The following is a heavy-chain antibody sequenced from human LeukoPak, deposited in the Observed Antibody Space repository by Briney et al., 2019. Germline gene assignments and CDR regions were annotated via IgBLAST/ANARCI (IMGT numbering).Heavy chain of an antibody. J-gene: IGHJ4*02. CDR2: INGGGSPI. Sequence: GGSLRLSCTASGSTSGDDALNWVRQAPGKGLEWVAYINGGGSPIYYADSVRGRFTISRDNAKNSLYLQMNSLRAEDTAVYYCVRDNPRCCGVIPSNIDDYWGQGTLVTVSS. CDR3: VRDNPRCCGVIPSNIDDY. V-gene: IGHV3-48*01. D-gene: IGHD2/OR15-2a*01. CDR1: GSTSGDDA.